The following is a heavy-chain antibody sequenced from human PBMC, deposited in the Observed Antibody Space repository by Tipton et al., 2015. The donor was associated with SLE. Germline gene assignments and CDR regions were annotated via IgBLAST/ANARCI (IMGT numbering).Heavy chain of an antibody. V-gene: IGHV4-61*08. CDR3: ARDSKMYVWYYGMDV. D-gene: IGHD3-16*01. J-gene: IGHJ6*02. CDR1: GGSISSDAYY. Sequence: TLSLTCSVSGGSISSDAYYWAWIRQPPGKGLEWIGNIYYSGSTNHNPSLKSRVTISLDTSKNQFSLKLSSVTAADTAVYYCARDSKMYVWYYGMDVWGQGTTVTVSS. CDR2: IYYSGST.